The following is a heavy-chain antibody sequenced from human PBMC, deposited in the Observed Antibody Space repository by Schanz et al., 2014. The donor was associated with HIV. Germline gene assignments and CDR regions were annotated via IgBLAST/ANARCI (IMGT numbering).Heavy chain of an antibody. J-gene: IGHJ4*02. CDR2: IGHEGNDI. D-gene: IGHD1-26*01. Sequence: QVHLVESGGGVVRPGRSLRLSCATSGFDFSSDTMHWVRQAPGKGLEWVAVIGHEGNDIHYVDSVAGRFSISRDNSKNTLYLQLGSLRTEDTAVYYCARDLNVGRHFDHWGQGTLVTVSS. CDR1: GFDFSSDT. V-gene: IGHV3-33*01. CDR3: ARDLNVGRHFDH.